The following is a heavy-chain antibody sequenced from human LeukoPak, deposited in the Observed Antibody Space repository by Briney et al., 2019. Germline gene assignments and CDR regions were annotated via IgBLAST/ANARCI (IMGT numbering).Heavy chain of an antibody. Sequence: PGGSLRLSCAASGFTFSIYAMHWVRQAPGKGLEWVAFISSDGYSKYHADSVKGRSTISRDNSKNTLYLQMNSLRDEDSAVYYCDPHDSSSPFWGQGTLVTVSS. V-gene: IGHV3-30-3*01. CDR1: GFTFSIYA. J-gene: IGHJ4*02. D-gene: IGHD6-6*01. CDR2: ISSDGYSK. CDR3: DPHDSSSPF.